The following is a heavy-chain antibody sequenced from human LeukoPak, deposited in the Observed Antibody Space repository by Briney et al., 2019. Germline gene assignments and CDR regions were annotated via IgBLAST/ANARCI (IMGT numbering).Heavy chain of an antibody. V-gene: IGHV3-7*05. J-gene: IGHJ4*02. Sequence: GGSLRLSCAASGFTFSRYWMSWVRLAPGKGLEWVANIKQDGSEVYYVASVKGRFTVSRDNAKNSLSLQMNSLRADDTAVYYCARHWWDSSGSYHFDYWGQGTLVTVSS. CDR3: ARHWWDSSGSYHFDY. D-gene: IGHD6-19*01. CDR2: IKQDGSEV. CDR1: GFTFSRYW.